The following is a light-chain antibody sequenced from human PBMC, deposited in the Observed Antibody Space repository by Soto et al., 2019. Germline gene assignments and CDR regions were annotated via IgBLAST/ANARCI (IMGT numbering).Light chain of an antibody. CDR1: SSDIGDYNF. CDR3: SSYTSTSPPFL. V-gene: IGLV2-14*01. J-gene: IGLJ1*01. CDR2: GVS. Sequence: QSALTQPASVSGSPAQSITISCTGSSSDIGDYNFVSWYQQHPGKAPKLMIYGVSLRPSGVSDRFSGSKSGNTASLIISGLQAEDEADYYCSSYTSTSPPFLFGTGTKVTVL.